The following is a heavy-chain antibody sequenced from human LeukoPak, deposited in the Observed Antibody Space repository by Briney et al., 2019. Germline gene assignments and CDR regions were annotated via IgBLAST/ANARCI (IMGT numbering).Heavy chain of an antibody. V-gene: IGHV1-2*02. CDR3: ARSMVVTAQFDY. D-gene: IGHD2-21*02. CDR1: GYTFTGYY. J-gene: IGHJ4*02. Sequence: ASVKVSCKVSGYTFTGYYMHWVRQAPGQGLEWMGWINPNSGGTNYAQKFQGRVTMTRGTFISTAYMELTRLRCDDTAVYYCARSMVVTAQFDYWGQGTLVTVSS. CDR2: INPNSGGT.